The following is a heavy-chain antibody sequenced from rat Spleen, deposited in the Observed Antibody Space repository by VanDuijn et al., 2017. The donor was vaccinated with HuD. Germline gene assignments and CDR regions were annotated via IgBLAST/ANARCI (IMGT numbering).Heavy chain of an antibody. CDR3: TRGGGSPDY. CDR2: ISTSGGST. Sequence: VQLKESGPGLVQPSQTLSLTCTVSGFSLSNYGVIWVRQAPTKGLEWVASISTSGGSTYYRDSVKGRFTVSRDNAKSTLYLQMDSLRSEDTATYYCTRGGGSPDYWGQGVMVTVSS. D-gene: IGHD1-12*02. V-gene: IGHV5-19*01. J-gene: IGHJ2*01. CDR1: GFSLSNYG.